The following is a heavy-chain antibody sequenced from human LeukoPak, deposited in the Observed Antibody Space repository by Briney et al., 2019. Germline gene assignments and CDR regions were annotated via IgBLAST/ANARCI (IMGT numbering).Heavy chain of an antibody. D-gene: IGHD3-10*01. J-gene: IGHJ6*03. CDR3: ARVPWFGEFHYYYYMDV. CDR1: GYTFTSYG. V-gene: IGHV1-18*01. Sequence: ASVKVSCKASGYTFTSYGISWVRQAPGQGLEWMGWISAYNGNTNYAQKLQGRVTMTTDTSTSTAYMELRSLRSDDTAVYYCARVPWFGEFHYYYYMDVWGKGTTVTISS. CDR2: ISAYNGNT.